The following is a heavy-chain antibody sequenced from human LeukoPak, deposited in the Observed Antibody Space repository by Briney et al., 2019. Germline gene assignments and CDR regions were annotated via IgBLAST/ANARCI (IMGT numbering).Heavy chain of an antibody. CDR1: GGTFSSYA. D-gene: IGHD1-26*01. V-gene: IGHV1-69*05. CDR3: ARDSNSGSYFGYNWFDP. CDR2: IIPIFGTA. J-gene: IGHJ5*02. Sequence: AASVKVSCKASGGTFSSYAISWVRQAPGQGLEWMGRIIPIFGTANYAQKFQGRVTITTDESTSTAYMELSSLRSEDTAVYYCARDSNSGSYFGYNWFDPWGQGTLVIVSS.